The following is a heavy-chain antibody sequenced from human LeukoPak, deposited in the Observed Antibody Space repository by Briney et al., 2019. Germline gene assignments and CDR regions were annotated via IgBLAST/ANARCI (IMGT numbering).Heavy chain of an antibody. V-gene: IGHV3-66*01. Sequence: PGGSLRLSCAASGFTVSTNYMSWVRQAPGKGLEWVSLIYSGGGTYYADSVEGRFTISRDNSRNTLSLQMNSLRVDDTAVYYCARGFRSVTTWGYFDYWGQGALVTVSS. CDR2: IYSGGGT. J-gene: IGHJ4*02. D-gene: IGHD4-17*01. CDR1: GFTVSTNY. CDR3: ARGFRSVTTWGYFDY.